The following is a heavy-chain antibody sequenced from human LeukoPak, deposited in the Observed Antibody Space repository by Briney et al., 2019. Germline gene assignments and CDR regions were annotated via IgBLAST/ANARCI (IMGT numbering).Heavy chain of an antibody. J-gene: IGHJ6*02. Sequence: GESLKISCKGSGYSFSTYWIAWVRQKPGKGLEWMGWISADSGDRYYAQNFQHRVTMTTDTSTTTGYMELRSLRSDDTAVYYCASGSYLWGGMDVWGQGTTVTVSS. V-gene: IGHV1-18*04. CDR2: ISADSGDR. D-gene: IGHD1-26*01. CDR1: GYSFSTYW. CDR3: ASGSYLWGGMDV.